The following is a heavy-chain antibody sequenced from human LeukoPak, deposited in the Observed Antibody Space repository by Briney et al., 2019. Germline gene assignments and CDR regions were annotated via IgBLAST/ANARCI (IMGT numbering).Heavy chain of an antibody. J-gene: IGHJ4*02. CDR3: ARLSSPHRSFDY. CDR1: GGSISSYY. V-gene: IGHV4-59*08. Sequence: SETLSLTCTVSGGSISSYYWSWIRQPPGKGLEWIGYIYYSGSTNYNPSLKGRVTISVDTSKNQFSLKLSSVTAADTAVYYCARLSSPHRSFDYWGQGTLVTVSS. CDR2: IYYSGST. D-gene: IGHD6-13*01.